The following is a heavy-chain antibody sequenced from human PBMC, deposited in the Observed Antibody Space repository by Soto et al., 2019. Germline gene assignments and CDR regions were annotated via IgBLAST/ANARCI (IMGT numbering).Heavy chain of an antibody. CDR1: GDTFTTYS. CDR2: IQAASGNT. CDR3: ATGRYSGSSYYDGLDV. V-gene: IGHV1-3*01. D-gene: IGHD1-26*01. Sequence: HVQLVQSGAEVKKPGASVKLSCKASGDTFTTYSFHWVRQAPGQGLEWMGWIQAASGNTKSSQRFQGRVTNTRDTSASTVYMELSSLRPEDTAGYYCATGRYSGSSYYDGLDVWGQGPTVTVSS. J-gene: IGHJ6*02.